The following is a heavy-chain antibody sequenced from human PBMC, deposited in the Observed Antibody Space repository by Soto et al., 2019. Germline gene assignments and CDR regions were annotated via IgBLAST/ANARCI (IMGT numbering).Heavy chain of an antibody. D-gene: IGHD7-27*01. Sequence: SETLSLTCTVSGGSISSSSYYWGWIRQPPGKGLEWIGSIYYSGSTYYNPSLKSRVTISVDTSKNQFSLKLSSVTAADTAVYYCARPKLTGDPGDDAFDIWGQGTMVTVSS. CDR1: GGSISSSSYY. J-gene: IGHJ3*02. CDR2: IYYSGST. V-gene: IGHV4-39*01. CDR3: ARPKLTGDPGDDAFDI.